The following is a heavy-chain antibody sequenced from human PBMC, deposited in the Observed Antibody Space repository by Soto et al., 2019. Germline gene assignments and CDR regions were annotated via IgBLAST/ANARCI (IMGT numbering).Heavy chain of an antibody. J-gene: IGHJ5*02. CDR3: ARGHPRGTTGTLNWFDP. V-gene: IGHV1-8*01. CDR1: GYTFPSYD. Sequence: ASVKVSCKASGYTFPSYDINWLRQATGQGLEWMGWMNPNSGNTGYAQKFQGRVTMTRNTSISTAYMELSSLRSEDTAVYYCARGHPRGTTGTLNWFDPWRQGTLVTVSS. CDR2: MNPNSGNT. D-gene: IGHD4-4*01.